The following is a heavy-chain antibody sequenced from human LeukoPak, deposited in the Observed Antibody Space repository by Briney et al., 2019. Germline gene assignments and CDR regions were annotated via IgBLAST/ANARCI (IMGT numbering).Heavy chain of an antibody. D-gene: IGHD1-7*01. V-gene: IGHV3-7*01. CDR2: IKHDGSEK. CDR3: VRDETWNFGLTWYDAYDI. Sequence: GGSLRLSCAASGFTFSSYWMSWVRQAPGKGLEWVANIKHDGSEKNYVDSVKGRFTISRDNAKNSLYLQMNSLRAEDTAVYYCVRDETWNFGLTWYDAYDIWGQGTMVTVSS. J-gene: IGHJ3*02. CDR1: GFTFSSYW.